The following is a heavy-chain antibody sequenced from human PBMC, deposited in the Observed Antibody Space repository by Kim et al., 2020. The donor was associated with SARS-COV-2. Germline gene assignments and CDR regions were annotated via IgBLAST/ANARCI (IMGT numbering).Heavy chain of an antibody. V-gene: IGHV3-7*01. CDR3: ARDQSRITIFGVVINYYYMDV. J-gene: IGHJ6*03. D-gene: IGHD3-3*01. CDR2: IKQDGSEK. CDR1: GFTFNSYW. Sequence: GGSLRLSCAASGFTFNSYWMSWVRQAPGKGLEWVANIKQDGSEKYYVDSVKGRFTISRDNAKNSLYLQMNSLRAEDTAVYYCARDQSRITIFGVVINYYYMDVWGKGTTVTVSS.